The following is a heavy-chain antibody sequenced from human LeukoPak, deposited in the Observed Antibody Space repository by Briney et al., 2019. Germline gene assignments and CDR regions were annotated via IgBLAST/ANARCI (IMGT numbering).Heavy chain of an antibody. J-gene: IGHJ6*02. V-gene: IGHV4-39*07. CDR2: IYYSGST. CDR3: ARESGAYYGSGSYYGMDV. CDR1: GGSISSSSYY. Sequence: SETLSLTCTVSGGSISSSSYYWGWIRQPPGKGLEWIGSIYYSGSTYYNPSLKSRVTISVDTSKNQFSLKLSSVTAADTAVYYCARESGAYYGSGSYYGMDVWGQGTTVTVSS. D-gene: IGHD3-10*01.